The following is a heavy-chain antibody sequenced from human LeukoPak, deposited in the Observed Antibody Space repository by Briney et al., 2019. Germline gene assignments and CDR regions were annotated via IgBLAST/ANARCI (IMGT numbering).Heavy chain of an antibody. CDR3: SDFGSINDAFDI. Sequence: ASVKVSCKASGDTFSSYTISWVRQAPGQGLEWMGRIIPNLGVANYAQKFQGRVTITADKSTSTAYMELSSLRSEDTAVYYCSDFGSINDAFDIWGQGTMVTVSS. J-gene: IGHJ3*02. CDR1: GDTFSSYT. V-gene: IGHV1-69*02. CDR2: IIPNLGVA. D-gene: IGHD3-3*02.